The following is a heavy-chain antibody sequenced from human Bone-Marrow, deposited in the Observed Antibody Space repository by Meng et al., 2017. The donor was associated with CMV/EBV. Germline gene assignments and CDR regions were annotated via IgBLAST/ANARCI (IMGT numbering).Heavy chain of an antibody. CDR1: GGSFSGYY. Sequence: SETLSLTCAVYGGSFSGYYWSWIRQPPGKGLEWIGEINHSGSTNYNPSLKSRVTISVDTSKNQFSLKLSSVTAADTAVYDCAKDASRVQLVPFPNWYFDLWGRGTLVTVSS. D-gene: IGHD6-13*01. CDR3: AKDASRVQLVPFPNWYFDL. J-gene: IGHJ2*01. V-gene: IGHV4-34*01. CDR2: INHSGST.